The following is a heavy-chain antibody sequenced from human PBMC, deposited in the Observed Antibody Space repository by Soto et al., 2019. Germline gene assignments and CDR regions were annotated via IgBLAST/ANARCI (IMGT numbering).Heavy chain of an antibody. CDR3: ATRNYYDSTGYYYWYYFDF. V-gene: IGHV3-23*01. CDR2: ISGSGDST. CDR1: GITFSNYA. Sequence: EVRLLESGGGFVQPGGSLRLSCAASGITFSNYAMSWVRQAPGKGLEWVSVISGSGDSTYYAESVKGRFTISRDNSKNTLHLQMNNLGAEDTALYYCATRNYYDSTGYYYWYYFDFWGQGTLVTVSS. J-gene: IGHJ4*02. D-gene: IGHD3-22*01.